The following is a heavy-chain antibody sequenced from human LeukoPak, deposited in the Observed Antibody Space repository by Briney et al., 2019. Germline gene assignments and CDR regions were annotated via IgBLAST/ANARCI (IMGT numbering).Heavy chain of an antibody. CDR2: ISGSGGST. CDR1: GFIFSNYW. V-gene: IGHV3-23*01. Sequence: GGSLRLSCEASGFIFSNYWMSWVRQAPGKGLEWVSAISGSGGSTYYADSVKGRFTISRDNSKNTLYLQMNSLRAEDTAVYYCAKLREGMDVWGKGTTVTVSS. CDR3: AKLREGMDV. J-gene: IGHJ6*03.